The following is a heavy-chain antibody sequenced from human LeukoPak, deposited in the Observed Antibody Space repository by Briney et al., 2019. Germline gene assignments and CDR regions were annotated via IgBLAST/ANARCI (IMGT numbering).Heavy chain of an antibody. CDR3: AREASVRFLERLLPNWFDP. D-gene: IGHD3-3*01. CDR1: GFTFSSYW. J-gene: IGHJ5*02. V-gene: IGHV3-7*01. CDR2: IKQDGSEK. Sequence: GGSLRLSCAASGFTFSSYWMSWVRQAPGKGLEWVANIKQDGSEKYYVDSVKGRFTISRDNAKNSLYLQMNSLRAEDTAVYYCAREASVRFLERLLPNWFDPWGQGTLVTVSS.